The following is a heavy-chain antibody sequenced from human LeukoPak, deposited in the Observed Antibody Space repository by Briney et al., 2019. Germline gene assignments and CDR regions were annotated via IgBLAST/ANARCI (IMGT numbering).Heavy chain of an antibody. Sequence: SETLSLTCAVYGGSFSGYYWSWIRQPPGKGLEWIGEINHSGSTNYNPSLKSRVTISVDTSKNQFSLRLNSVTAADTAVYYCARDSSAIVPPYYFYYMDVWGKGTTVTVSS. V-gene: IGHV4-34*01. CDR1: GGSFSGYY. CDR3: ARDSSAIVPPYYFYYMDV. CDR2: INHSGST. D-gene: IGHD2-2*02. J-gene: IGHJ6*03.